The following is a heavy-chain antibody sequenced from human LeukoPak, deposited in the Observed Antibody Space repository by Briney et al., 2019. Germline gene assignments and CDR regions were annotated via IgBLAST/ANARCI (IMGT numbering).Heavy chain of an antibody. CDR2: ITRSGGST. Sequence: GGSLRLSCTASGFTFSSYGMSWVRQAPGKGLEWVSGITRSGGSTHYADSVKGRFTISRDNAKNSLYLQMNSLRAEDTAVYYCARGSLPAEFDYWGQGTLVTVSS. CDR1: GFTFSSYG. CDR3: ARGSLPAEFDY. V-gene: IGHV3-23*01. D-gene: IGHD2-2*01. J-gene: IGHJ4*02.